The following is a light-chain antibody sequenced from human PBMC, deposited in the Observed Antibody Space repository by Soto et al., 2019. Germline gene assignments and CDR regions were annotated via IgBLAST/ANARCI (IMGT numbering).Light chain of an antibody. CDR3: SSYAGSNNFVV. J-gene: IGLJ2*01. Sequence: QSVLTQPPSASGSPGQSVTISCTGTSSDVGGYKYVSWYQQHAGKAPKLMIYEVSKRPSGVPDRFSGSKSGNTASLTVSGLQAEDEADYYCSSYAGSNNFVVFGGGTQLTVL. CDR2: EVS. V-gene: IGLV2-8*01. CDR1: SSDVGGYKY.